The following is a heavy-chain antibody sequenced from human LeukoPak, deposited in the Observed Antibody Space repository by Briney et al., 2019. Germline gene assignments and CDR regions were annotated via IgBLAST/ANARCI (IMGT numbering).Heavy chain of an antibody. V-gene: IGHV3-66*02. CDR3: ARAEQLLLDY. CDR2: IYSGGST. D-gene: IGHD6-6*01. J-gene: IGHJ4*02. Sequence: GGSLRLSCAASGFTVSSNYMSWVRQAPGKGLEGVSVIYSGGSTYYADSVKGRFTISRDNSKNTLYLQMNSLRAEDTAVYYCARAEQLLLDYWGQGTLVTVSS. CDR1: GFTVSSNY.